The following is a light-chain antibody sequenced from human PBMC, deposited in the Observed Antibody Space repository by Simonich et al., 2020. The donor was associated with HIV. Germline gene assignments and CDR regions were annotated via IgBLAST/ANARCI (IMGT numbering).Light chain of an antibody. CDR3: QQYNDSPT. CDR1: QSVISH. Sequence: EIVLTHSPATLSLSPGERATLSCRASQSVISHLAWYQQKPGQAPRLLIYDASNRATGLPARFSGSGSGTDFTLTISSMQSDDFAVYYCQQYNDSPTFGQATKVQIK. CDR2: DAS. J-gene: IGKJ1*01. V-gene: IGKV3-11*01.